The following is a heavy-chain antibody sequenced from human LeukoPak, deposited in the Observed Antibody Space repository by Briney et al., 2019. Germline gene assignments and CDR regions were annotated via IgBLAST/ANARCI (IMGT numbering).Heavy chain of an antibody. J-gene: IGHJ5*02. D-gene: IGHD5-12*01. V-gene: IGHV3-74*01. Sequence: GGSLRLSCASSAFNFTAYWMHWVRQDPRQGLLWVARINSDGTTTNYADSVKGRFTISRDNAKNTLFPQMNSLRAEDTAVYFCAASNGGYGPWGRGALVTVSS. CDR2: INSDGTTT. CDR3: AASNGGYGP. CDR1: AFNFTAYW.